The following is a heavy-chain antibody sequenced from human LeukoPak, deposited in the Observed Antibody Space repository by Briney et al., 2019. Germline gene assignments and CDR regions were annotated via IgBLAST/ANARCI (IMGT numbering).Heavy chain of an antibody. CDR3: ARRGARPYFQH. J-gene: IGHJ1*01. D-gene: IGHD6-6*01. Sequence: SETLSLTCTVSGGSISSYYWSWIRQPPGKGLEWVGYIYYSGSTNYNPSLKSRVTISVDTSKNQFSLKLSSVTAADTAVYYCARRGARPYFQHWGQGTLVTVSS. V-gene: IGHV4-59*12. CDR2: IYYSGST. CDR1: GGSISSYY.